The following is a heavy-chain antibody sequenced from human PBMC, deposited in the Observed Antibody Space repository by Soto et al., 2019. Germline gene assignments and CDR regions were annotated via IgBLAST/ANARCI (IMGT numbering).Heavy chain of an antibody. CDR3: ARDLGFDGYSSSPGYFDY. CDR1: GGSFSTYY. CDR2: FYYSGST. D-gene: IGHD6-6*01. Sequence: SETLSLTCTVSGGSFSTYYWGWIRQPPGKGLEWIGHFYYSGSTNYNPSLKSRVTISVDTSKNQFSLKLSSVTAADTAVYYFARDLGFDGYSSSPGYFDYWGQGTLVTVSS. V-gene: IGHV4-59*12. J-gene: IGHJ4*02.